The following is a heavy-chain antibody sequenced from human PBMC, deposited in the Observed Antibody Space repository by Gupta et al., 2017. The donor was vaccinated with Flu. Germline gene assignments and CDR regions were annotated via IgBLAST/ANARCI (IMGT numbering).Heavy chain of an antibody. J-gene: IGHJ4*02. D-gene: IGHD2-21*01. CDR3: AKSVYCAGEGCYSPAGH. CDR2: IWYDDNYK. Sequence: VRQTPGKGLEWVAVIWYDDNYKYYGDSFKGRFTISRDNSKDTVYLQMNSLRVEDTGLYYCAKSVYCAGEGCYSPAGHWGQGTQVTVAS. V-gene: IGHV3-33*06.